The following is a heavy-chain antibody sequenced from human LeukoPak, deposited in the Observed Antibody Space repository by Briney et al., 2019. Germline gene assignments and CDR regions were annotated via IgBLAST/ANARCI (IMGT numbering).Heavy chain of an antibody. V-gene: IGHV1-2*02. J-gene: IGHJ4*02. CDR1: GYTFTDYY. Sequence: ASVKVSCKASGYTFTDYYINWVRQAPGQGLEWIGWINPNSGDTNYAQKFQGRVTMTRDTSISTAYMELSRLRSDGTAVYYCARETGAYGGLDYWGQGTLVTVSS. D-gene: IGHD4-23*01. CDR3: ARETGAYGGLDY. CDR2: INPNSGDT.